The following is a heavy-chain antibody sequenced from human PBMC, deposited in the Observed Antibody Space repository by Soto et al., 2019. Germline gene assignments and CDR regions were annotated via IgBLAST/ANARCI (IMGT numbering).Heavy chain of an antibody. J-gene: IGHJ4*02. V-gene: IGHV3-66*01. Sequence: EVQLVESGGGLVQPGGSLSFSCAASGFTVSTNYLSWVRQAPGKGLEWVSVIYSGGSTYYADSVKGRCTISRDNSKNTLYLQMNSLRAEDTAVYYCARGGIAAAGDFDYWGQGTLVTVSS. D-gene: IGHD6-13*01. CDR1: GFTVSTNY. CDR3: ARGGIAAAGDFDY. CDR2: IYSGGST.